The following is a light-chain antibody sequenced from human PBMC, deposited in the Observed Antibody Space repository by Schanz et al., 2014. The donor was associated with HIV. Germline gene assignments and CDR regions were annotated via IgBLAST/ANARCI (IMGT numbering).Light chain of an antibody. J-gene: IGLJ3*02. CDR1: SSDIGAYNY. V-gene: IGLV2-14*03. CDR2: DVS. CDR3: SSYISGNTWV. Sequence: QSVLTQPASVSGSPGQSITLSCTGTSSDIGAYNYVSWYQQHPDKAPKLLIFDVSNRPSDISHRFSGSKSGITASLTISGLQAEDEADYYCSSYISGNTWVFGGGTKLTVL.